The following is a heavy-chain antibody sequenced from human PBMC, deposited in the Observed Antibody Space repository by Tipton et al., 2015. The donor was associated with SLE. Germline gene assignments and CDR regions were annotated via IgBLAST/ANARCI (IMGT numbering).Heavy chain of an antibody. D-gene: IGHD2-8*01. CDR2: IYYSGST. J-gene: IGHJ4*02. V-gene: IGHV4-59*08. CDR3: ASCRESRVSYFDY. Sequence: PGLVKPSETLSLTCTVSGGSISSHYWSWIRQPPGKGLEWIGYIYYSGSTNYNPSLKSRVTISVDTSKNQFSLKLSSVTAADTAVYYCASCRESRVSYFDYWGQGTLVTVSS. CDR1: GGSISSHY.